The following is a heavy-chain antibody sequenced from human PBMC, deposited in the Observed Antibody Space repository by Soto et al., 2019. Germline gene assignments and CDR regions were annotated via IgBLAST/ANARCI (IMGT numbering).Heavy chain of an antibody. CDR3: AREEGVVGSSYFDY. CDR1: GGTFSIYA. V-gene: IGHV1-69*13. CDR2: IIPIFGTA. D-gene: IGHD2-21*01. Sequence: ASVKVSCKASGGTFSIYAISWVRQAPGRGLEWMGGIIPIFGTANYAQKFQGRVTITADESTSTAYMELSSLRSEDTAVYYCAREEGVVGSSYFDYWGQGTLVTVSS. J-gene: IGHJ4*02.